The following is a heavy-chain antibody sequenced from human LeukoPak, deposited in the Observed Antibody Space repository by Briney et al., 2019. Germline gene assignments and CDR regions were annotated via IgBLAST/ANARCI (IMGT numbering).Heavy chain of an antibody. J-gene: IGHJ4*02. CDR1: GGSISSSSYY. CDR3: ARALTDYGDEPFDY. Sequence: SETLSLTCTVSGGSISSSSYYWGWIRQPPGKGLEWIGEINHSGSTNYNPSLKSRVTISVDTSKNQFSLKLSSVTAADTAVYYCARALTDYGDEPFDYWGQGTLVTVSS. CDR2: INHSGST. D-gene: IGHD4-17*01. V-gene: IGHV4-39*07.